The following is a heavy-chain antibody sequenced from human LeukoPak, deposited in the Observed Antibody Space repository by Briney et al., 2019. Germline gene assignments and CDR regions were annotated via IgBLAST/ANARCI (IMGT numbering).Heavy chain of an antibody. Sequence: TGGSLRLSCAASGFTFSSYGMSWVRQAPGKGLEWVSAISGSGGSTYYADSVKGRFTISRDNSKNTLYLQMNSLRAEDTAVYYCAMYYYDSSGYYELVPFDYWGQGTLVTVSS. CDR2: ISGSGGST. CDR1: GFTFSSYG. V-gene: IGHV3-23*01. J-gene: IGHJ4*02. CDR3: AMYYYDSSGYYELVPFDY. D-gene: IGHD3-22*01.